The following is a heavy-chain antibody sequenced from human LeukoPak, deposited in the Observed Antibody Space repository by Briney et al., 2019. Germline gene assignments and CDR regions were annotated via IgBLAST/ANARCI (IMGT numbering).Heavy chain of an antibody. Sequence: ASVKVSCKASGYTFTGYYMHWVRQAPGQGLEWMGWINPNSGVTKFAQRFQGRVAMTRDTSTSTAYLDLSSLRSDDTAVYYCATAVPYGGNDFDYWGQGTLVTVSS. J-gene: IGHJ4*02. CDR3: ATAVPYGGNDFDY. V-gene: IGHV1-2*02. D-gene: IGHD5-12*01. CDR1: GYTFTGYY. CDR2: INPNSGVT.